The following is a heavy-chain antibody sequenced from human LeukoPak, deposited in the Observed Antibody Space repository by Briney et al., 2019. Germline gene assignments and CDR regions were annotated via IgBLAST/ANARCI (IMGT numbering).Heavy chain of an antibody. Sequence: GGTLRLSCAASGFTFSSYSMNWVRQAPGKGLEWVSSISSSSYIYYADSVKGRFTISRDNAKNSLYLQMNSLRAEDTAVYYCARPMNYYDSSGAFDIWGQGTMVTVSS. J-gene: IGHJ3*02. V-gene: IGHV3-21*01. CDR1: GFTFSSYS. D-gene: IGHD3-22*01. CDR3: ARPMNYYDSSGAFDI. CDR2: ISSSSYI.